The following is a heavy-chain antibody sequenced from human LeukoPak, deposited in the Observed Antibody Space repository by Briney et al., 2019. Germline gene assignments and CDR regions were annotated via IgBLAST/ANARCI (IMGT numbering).Heavy chain of an antibody. CDR2: IFYEEGKR. J-gene: IGHJ4*02. D-gene: IGHD3-16*01. Sequence: GGSLRLSCAASGFVFTHFNMHWVRQAPDKGLEWVAFIFYEEGKRSYSDSVKGRFTISRDISKRTLYLQMNGLRVEDTTVYYCAKDSATWGFDSWGQGTPVTVSS. CDR1: GFVFTHFN. V-gene: IGHV3-30*02. CDR3: AKDSATWGFDS.